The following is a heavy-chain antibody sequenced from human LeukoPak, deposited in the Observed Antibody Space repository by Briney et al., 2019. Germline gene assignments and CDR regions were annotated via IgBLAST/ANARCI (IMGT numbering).Heavy chain of an antibody. D-gene: IGHD1-7*01. CDR3: ARDSWDYIAMDV. CDR1: GISLTTYY. V-gene: IGHV4-59*01. Sequence: SETLSLTCTVSGISLTTYYWSWVRQPPGKGLEWIGYVHHTGSADYNPSLKSRVSISLDMSESQFSLMLTSATAADTAIYYCARDSWDYIAMDVWGPGTTVTVSS. J-gene: IGHJ6*02. CDR2: VHHTGSA.